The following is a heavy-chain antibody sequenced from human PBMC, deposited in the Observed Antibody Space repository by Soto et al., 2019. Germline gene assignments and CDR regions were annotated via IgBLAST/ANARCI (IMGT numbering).Heavy chain of an antibody. CDR1: GGTFSSYA. CDR2: IIPIFGTA. V-gene: IGHV1-69*13. J-gene: IGHJ6*02. CDR3: ARDGKEQWLARTTYYYYGMDV. Sequence: SVQVSCKASGGTFSSYAISWVRQAPGQGLEWMGGIIPIFGTANYAQKFQGRVTITADESTSTAYMELSSLRSEDTAVYYCARDGKEQWLARTTYYYYGMDVWGQGNPGHRLL. D-gene: IGHD6-19*01.